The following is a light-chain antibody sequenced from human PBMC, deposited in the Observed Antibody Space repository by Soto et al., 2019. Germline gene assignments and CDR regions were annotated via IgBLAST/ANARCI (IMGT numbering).Light chain of an antibody. CDR2: GNS. CDR3: QSFESSLGGAV. J-gene: IGLJ7*01. V-gene: IGLV1-40*01. Sequence: QSVLTQPPSVSGAPGQRVTISCTGSSSNIGAGYDVHWYQQLPGTAPKLLIYGNSNRPSGVPDRFSGSKSGTSASLAITGFQAEDEADYYCQSFESSLGGAVFGGGTQLTVL. CDR1: SSNIGAGYD.